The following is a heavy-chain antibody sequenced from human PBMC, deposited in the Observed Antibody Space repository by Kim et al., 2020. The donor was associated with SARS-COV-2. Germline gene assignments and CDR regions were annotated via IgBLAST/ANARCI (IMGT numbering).Heavy chain of an antibody. V-gene: IGHV3-30*02. Sequence: YADSGKGRFTISRDNSKNTLYLQMNSLRAEDTAVYYCAKGNDYYYYYGMDVWGQGTTVTVSS. J-gene: IGHJ6*02. CDR3: AKGNDYYYYYGMDV.